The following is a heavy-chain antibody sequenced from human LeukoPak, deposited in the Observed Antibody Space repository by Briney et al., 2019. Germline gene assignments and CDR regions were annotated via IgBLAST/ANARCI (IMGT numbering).Heavy chain of an antibody. J-gene: IGHJ4*02. CDR3: ARADSSGSPFDY. Sequence: GASVKVSCKASGYTFTSYDFKWVRQATGQRSEWMGWMSPNSGDTGYAQKFQDRVTMTRNTSISTAYMELSSLRSDDTAVYYCARADSSGSPFDYWGQGTLVTVSS. V-gene: IGHV1-8*01. CDR2: MSPNSGDT. D-gene: IGHD3-22*01. CDR1: GYTFTSYD.